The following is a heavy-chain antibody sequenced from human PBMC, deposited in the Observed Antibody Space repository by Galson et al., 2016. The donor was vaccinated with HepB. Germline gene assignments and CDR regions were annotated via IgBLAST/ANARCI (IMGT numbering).Heavy chain of an antibody. CDR3: ARAGSSYGILDY. CDR2: IKQDGSEI. CDR1: GFPFSSYW. Sequence: SLRLSCAASGFPFSSYWMSWVRQAPGKGLEWVANIKQDGSEIYYVDSVKGRFTISRDNAKNSLYLQMNSLSAEDTAVYYCARAGSSYGILDYWGQGTLVTVSS. V-gene: IGHV3-7*01. D-gene: IGHD5-18*01. J-gene: IGHJ4*02.